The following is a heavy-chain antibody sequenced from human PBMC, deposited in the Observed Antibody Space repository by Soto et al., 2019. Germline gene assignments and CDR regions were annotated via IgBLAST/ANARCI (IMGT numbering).Heavy chain of an antibody. V-gene: IGHV3-48*03. J-gene: IGHJ4*02. CDR1: GFTFSSYE. Sequence: PGGSLRLSCTASGFTFSSYEMTWVRQAPGKGLEWISYITSGGTTYYADSAKGRFTISRDNAKNSLYLHLNSLTAEDTAIYYCARVLYATWSSFDYWGQGTLVTVPQ. CDR2: ITSGGTT. CDR3: ARVLYATWSSFDY. D-gene: IGHD1-26*01.